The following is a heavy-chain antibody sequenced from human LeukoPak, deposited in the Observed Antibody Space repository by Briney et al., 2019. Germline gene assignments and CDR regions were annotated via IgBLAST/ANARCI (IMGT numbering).Heavy chain of an antibody. CDR1: EFTVSSNY. V-gene: IGHV3-53*01. CDR2: IYNDGGT. J-gene: IGHJ4*02. D-gene: IGHD2-8*02. Sequence: GGSLRLSCAASEFTVSSNYMNWVRQAPGKGLEWVSVIYNDGGTYYADSVKGRFTISRDNSKNTLYLQMNSLRAEDTAVYYCGTSRSRTSGFDYWGQGTLVTVSS. CDR3: GTSRSRTSGFDY.